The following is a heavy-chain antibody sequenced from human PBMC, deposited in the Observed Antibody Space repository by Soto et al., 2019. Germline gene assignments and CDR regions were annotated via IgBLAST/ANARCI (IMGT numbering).Heavy chain of an antibody. CDR1: GGIFRTYS. V-gene: IGHV1-69*18. D-gene: IGHD4-4*01. Sequence: QVQLVQSGAEVKRPGSSVKVSCKASGGIFRTYSIYWVRQAPGQGLEWMGSIIPLFGTQNYAQKFQGRVIISADESTSTAYMEVTSLRSEDTAMYFFASRQGGNLDNYYNMAVWGQGTTVTVSS. CDR3: ASRQGGNLDNYYNMAV. J-gene: IGHJ6*02. CDR2: IIPLFGTQ.